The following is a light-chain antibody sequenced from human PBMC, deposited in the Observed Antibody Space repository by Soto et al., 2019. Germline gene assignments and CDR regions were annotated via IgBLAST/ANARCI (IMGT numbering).Light chain of an antibody. CDR1: QSIFYSSNNKNY. J-gene: IGKJ4*01. CDR3: QQYYTTLALT. CDR2: WAS. Sequence: DIVMTQSPDSLAVSLGERATINCKSSQSIFYSSNNKNYLAWYQQKPGQPPKLLIYWASTRESGVPDRFSGSGSETDFTLTISSLQAEDVAVYYCQQYYTTLALTFGGGTKVEIK. V-gene: IGKV4-1*01.